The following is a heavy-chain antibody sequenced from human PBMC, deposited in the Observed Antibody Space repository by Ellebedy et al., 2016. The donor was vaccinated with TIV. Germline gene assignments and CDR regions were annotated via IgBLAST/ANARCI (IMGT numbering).Heavy chain of an antibody. CDR3: ARDRTRDTVVNYYFKGLDV. D-gene: IGHD4-23*01. J-gene: IGHJ6*02. CDR1: RFTFSSYW. Sequence: GESLKISCAVSRFTFSSYWMSWIPQAPGKVLEWVANIEHDGSEKYYRDSLKGRFTISRDDAKNSLDLQMNSRRAGDTAVYYCARDRTRDTVVNYYFKGLDVWGQGTTVTVSS. V-gene: IGHV3-7*01. CDR2: IEHDGSEK.